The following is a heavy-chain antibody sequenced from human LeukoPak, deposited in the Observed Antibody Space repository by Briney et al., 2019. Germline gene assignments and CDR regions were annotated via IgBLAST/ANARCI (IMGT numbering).Heavy chain of an antibody. J-gene: IGHJ6*02. CDR2: IRAYNGNT. CDR1: GYTFTSYG. CDR3: ARVHYYGSGIERTNYGMDV. Sequence: GASVKVSCKASGYTFTSYGISWVRQAPGQGLEWMGWIRAYNGNTNYAQKFQGRVTMTTDTSTSAAYMELRSLRSEDTAVYYCARVHYYGSGIERTNYGMDVWGQGTTVTVSS. D-gene: IGHD3-10*01. V-gene: IGHV1-18*01.